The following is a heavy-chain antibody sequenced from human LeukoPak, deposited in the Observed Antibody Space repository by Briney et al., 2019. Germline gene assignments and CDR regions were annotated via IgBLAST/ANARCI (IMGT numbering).Heavy chain of an antibody. Sequence: PSETLSLTCTVSGGSISSYYWSWIRQPPGKGLEWIGYIYYSGSTNYNPSLKSRVTISVDTSKNQFSLKLSSVTAADTAVYYCAREVRRGSSSNPYYNWFDPWGQGTLVTVSS. CDR1: GGSISSYY. CDR3: AREVRRGSSSNPYYNWFDP. D-gene: IGHD6-6*01. V-gene: IGHV4-59*01. J-gene: IGHJ5*02. CDR2: IYYSGST.